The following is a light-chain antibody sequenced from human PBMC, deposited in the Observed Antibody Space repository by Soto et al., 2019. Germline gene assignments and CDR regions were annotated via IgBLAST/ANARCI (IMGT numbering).Light chain of an antibody. CDR2: GAS. CDR3: QQYNNWPWT. J-gene: IGKJ1*01. Sequence: ETVLSQSPATVSVSHGGRATLSCRAIQSISATLAWYQQNPGQAPRLLIPGASTRATGFPARFSGSGSGTDFTLTISSLQSEDFAVYYCQQYNNWPWTFGQGSKV. V-gene: IGKV3-15*01. CDR1: QSISAT.